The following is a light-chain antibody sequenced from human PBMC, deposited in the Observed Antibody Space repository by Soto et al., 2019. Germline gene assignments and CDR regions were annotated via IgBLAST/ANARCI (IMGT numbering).Light chain of an antibody. CDR2: AAS. J-gene: IGKJ5*01. CDR3: QQSYTTPIT. CDR1: QTISSH. V-gene: IGKV1-39*01. Sequence: DIQMTQSPSSLSASVGDRVIITCRGSQTISSHLNWYQQKPGKAPNLLVYAASSLQSGVPSRFTGSGSGTDFTLTISSLQPEDFATYFCQQSYTTPITFGQGTRL.